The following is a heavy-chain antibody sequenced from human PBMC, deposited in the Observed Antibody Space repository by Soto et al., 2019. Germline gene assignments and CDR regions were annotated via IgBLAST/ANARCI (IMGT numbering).Heavy chain of an antibody. CDR1: GGSISSSNW. J-gene: IGHJ4*01. CDR2: IYHSGST. V-gene: IGHV4-4*02. CDR3: ARHDGFSSGWIFDY. Sequence: PSETLSLTCAVSGGSISSSNWWSWVRQPPGKGLEWIGTIYHSGSTNYNPSLKSRVTVSADKSKNQLSLKLTSVTAADTAVYYCARHDGFSSGWIFDYWGHGTLVTVSS. D-gene: IGHD6-19*01.